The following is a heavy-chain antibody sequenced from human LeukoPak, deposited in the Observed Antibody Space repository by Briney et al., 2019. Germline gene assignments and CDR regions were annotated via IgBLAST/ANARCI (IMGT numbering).Heavy chain of an antibody. V-gene: IGHV4-34*01. CDR2: INHSGST. D-gene: IGHD3-10*01. CDR1: GGSFSGYY. CDR3: ARGSPYGRNWFDP. Sequence: PSETLSLTCAVYGGSFSGYYWSWIRQPPGKGLEWIGEINHSGSTNYNPSLKSRVTISVDTSKNQFSLKLSSVTAADTAVCYCARGSPYGRNWFDPWGQGTLVTVSS. J-gene: IGHJ5*02.